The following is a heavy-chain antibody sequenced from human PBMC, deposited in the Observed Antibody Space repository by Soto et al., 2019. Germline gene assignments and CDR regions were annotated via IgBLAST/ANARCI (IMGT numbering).Heavy chain of an antibody. V-gene: IGHV1-18*01. D-gene: IGHD6-19*01. Sequence: QVQLVQSGAEVKKPGASVKVSCKASGYTFTSYGISWVRQAPGQGLEWMGWISAYNGNTNYAQKLQGRVTMTTDTSTSTADMALRSLRSDDTAVYYCARVVDYSGWYGGWFDPWGQGSLVTVSS. J-gene: IGHJ5*02. CDR3: ARVVDYSGWYGGWFDP. CDR2: ISAYNGNT. CDR1: GYTFTSYG.